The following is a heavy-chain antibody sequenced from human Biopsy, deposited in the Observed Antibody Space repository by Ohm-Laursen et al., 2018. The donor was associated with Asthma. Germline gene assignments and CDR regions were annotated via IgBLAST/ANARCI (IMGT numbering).Heavy chain of an antibody. J-gene: IGHJ3*01. CDR2: IRPGQPDI. D-gene: IGHD3-22*01. CDR3: VKDTLIDSKNYYTFEV. V-gene: IGHV3-23*01. CDR1: GFAFSNYP. Sequence: GSLRLSCAASGFAFSNYPMSWARQAPGKGLAWVGTIRPGQPDIDYEPPVRGRFFISRGDSKNTLYLDMTSLRAEDTAVYYCVKDTLIDSKNYYTFEVWGQGTMVTVSS.